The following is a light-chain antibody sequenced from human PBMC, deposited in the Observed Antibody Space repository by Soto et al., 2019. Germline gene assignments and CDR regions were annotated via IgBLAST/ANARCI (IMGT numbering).Light chain of an antibody. Sequence: EIVLTQSPGTLSLSPGERATLSCRASQSVNSNYLAWHQQKPGQAPRLLIYGVSSRATGIPDRFSGSGSGTDFTLTISSLEPEDSAVYYCQQRHMWPITFGQGTRREIK. CDR1: QSVNSNY. V-gene: IGKV3D-20*02. CDR3: QQRHMWPIT. J-gene: IGKJ5*01. CDR2: GVS.